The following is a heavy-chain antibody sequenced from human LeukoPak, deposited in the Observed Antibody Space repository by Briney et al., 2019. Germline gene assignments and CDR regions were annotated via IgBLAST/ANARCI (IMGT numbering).Heavy chain of an antibody. Sequence: RGESLKTSFKGSGYNFASYWIGWVRQMPGKGLEWLVNINPGDSDTRYSPSFQGQVTMTVDKSINTAYLYWSSLKASDTAMYYCTRYQVPPGRDDFDYWGQGTLVTVSS. V-gene: IGHV5-51*01. CDR2: INPGDSDT. J-gene: IGHJ4*02. CDR1: GYNFASYW. CDR3: TRYQVPPGRDDFDY. D-gene: IGHD2-2*01.